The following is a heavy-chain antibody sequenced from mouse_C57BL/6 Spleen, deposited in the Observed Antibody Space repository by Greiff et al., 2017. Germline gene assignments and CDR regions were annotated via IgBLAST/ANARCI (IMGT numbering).Heavy chain of an antibody. J-gene: IGHJ1*03. CDR2: IDPETGGT. D-gene: IGHD2-10*01. V-gene: IGHV1-15*01. CDR1: GYTFTDYE. CDR3: TRRGSLLWYFDV. Sequence: QVQLQQSGAELVRPGASVTLSCKASGYTFTDYEMHWVKQTPVHGLEWIGAIDPETGGTAYNQKFKGKAILTADKSSSTAYMELRSLTSEDSAVYYCTRRGSLLWYFDVWGTGTTVTVSS.